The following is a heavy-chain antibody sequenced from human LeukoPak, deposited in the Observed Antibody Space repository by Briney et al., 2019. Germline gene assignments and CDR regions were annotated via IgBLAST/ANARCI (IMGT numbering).Heavy chain of an antibody. D-gene: IGHD3-22*01. CDR2: IYTSGST. J-gene: IGHJ4*02. CDR1: GYSISSGYY. V-gene: IGHV4-4*07. Sequence: SETLSLTCTVSGYSISSGYYWSWIRQPAGKGLEWIGRIYTSGSTNYNPSLKSRVTMSVDTSKNQFSLKLSSVTAADTAVYYCARDRYYYDSSGYYYFDYWGQGTLVIVSS. CDR3: ARDRYYYDSSGYYYFDY.